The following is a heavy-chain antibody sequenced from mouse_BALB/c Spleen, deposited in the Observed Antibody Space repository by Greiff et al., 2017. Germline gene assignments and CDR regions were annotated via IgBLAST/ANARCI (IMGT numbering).Heavy chain of an antibody. V-gene: IGHV1S137*01. D-gene: IGHD1-1*02. CDR3: ARSYGRAMDY. Sequence: QVQLKESGAELVRPGVSVKISCKGSGYTFTDYAMHWVKQSHAKSLEWIGVISTYYGDASYNQKFKGKATMTVDKSSSTAYMELARLTSEDSAIYYCARSYGRAMDYWGQGTSVTVSS. CDR2: ISTYYGDA. J-gene: IGHJ4*01. CDR1: GYTFTDYA.